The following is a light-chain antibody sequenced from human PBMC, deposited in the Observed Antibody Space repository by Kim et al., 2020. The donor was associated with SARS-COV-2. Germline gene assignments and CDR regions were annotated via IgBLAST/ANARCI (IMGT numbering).Light chain of an antibody. J-gene: IGKJ3*01. V-gene: IGKV3-20*01. Sequence: EIVLTQSPGTLSLSPGEGATLSCRASQTVASTSLAWYQQKPGQAPRLLIYGTSRRATGIPDRFSGSGYGTDFTLTISRLEPEDFAVYYCQQYDGSVFTFGPGTKVDIK. CDR1: QTVASTS. CDR3: QQYDGSVFT. CDR2: GTS.